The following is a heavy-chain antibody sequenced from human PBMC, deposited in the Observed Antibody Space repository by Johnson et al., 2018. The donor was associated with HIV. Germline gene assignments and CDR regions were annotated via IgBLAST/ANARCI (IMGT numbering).Heavy chain of an antibody. CDR1: GFTVSSNE. Sequence: VQLVESGGGVVRPGGSLRLSCAASGFTVSSNEMSWVRQAPGKGLEWVSSISGGSTYYADSRKGRFTISRDNSKNTLYLQMNSLRAEDTAVYYCAKGDILTGYSFDIWGQGTMVTVSS. CDR2: ISGGST. D-gene: IGHD3-9*01. J-gene: IGHJ3*02. V-gene: IGHV3-38-3*01. CDR3: AKGDILTGYSFDI.